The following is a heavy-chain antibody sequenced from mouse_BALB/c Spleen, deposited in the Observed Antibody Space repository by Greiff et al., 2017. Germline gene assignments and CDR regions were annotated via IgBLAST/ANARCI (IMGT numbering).Heavy chain of an antibody. CDR1: GFTFSSYA. D-gene: IGHD2-10*02. Sequence: EVQLVESGGGLVKPGGSLKLSCAASGFTFSSYAMSWVRQSPEKRLEWVAEISSGGSYTYYPDTVTGRFTISRDNAKNTLYLEMSSLRSEDTAMYYCAREGTYGNYAMDYWGQGTSVTVSS. CDR3: AREGTYGNYAMDY. CDR2: ISSGGSYT. J-gene: IGHJ4*01. V-gene: IGHV5-9-4*01.